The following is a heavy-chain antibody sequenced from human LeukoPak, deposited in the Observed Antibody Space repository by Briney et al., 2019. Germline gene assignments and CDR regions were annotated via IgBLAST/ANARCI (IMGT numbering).Heavy chain of an antibody. D-gene: IGHD3-22*01. V-gene: IGHV3-7*01. Sequence: GGSLRLSCAASGFTFSSYWMSWVRQAPGKGLEWVANMNPDGSEKYFLDSVKGRFTISRDNAKSSLYLQMNSLRGDDTAVYYCARDRALYDSRRGYYYTEGDYWGQGTLVTASS. CDR1: GFTFSSYW. CDR3: ARDRALYDSRRGYYYTEGDY. J-gene: IGHJ4*02. CDR2: MNPDGSEK.